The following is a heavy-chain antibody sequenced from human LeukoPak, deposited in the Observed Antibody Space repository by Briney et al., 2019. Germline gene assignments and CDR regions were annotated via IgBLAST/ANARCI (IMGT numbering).Heavy chain of an antibody. D-gene: IGHD6-13*01. CDR2: IYPGDSDT. V-gene: IGHV5-51*01. Sequence: GESLETSWKGSRYIFSKYWIGWVRHMPGKGLELMGIIYPGDSDTRYSPSFQGQVTISANKSISTAYLQGSSLNASDTAMYYCTQTSNGIWFRFDYWGQGTLVTVSS. CDR1: RYIFSKYW. CDR3: TQTSNGIWFRFDY. J-gene: IGHJ4*02.